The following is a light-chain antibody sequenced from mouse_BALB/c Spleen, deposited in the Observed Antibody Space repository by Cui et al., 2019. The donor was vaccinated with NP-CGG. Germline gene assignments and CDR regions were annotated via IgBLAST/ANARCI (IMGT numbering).Light chain of an antibody. Sequence: AAVTKESALTTSPGETVTLTCRSSTGAVTTSNYANWVQEKPDHLFTGLIGGTNNRAPGVSARFSGSLIGDKAALTITGAQTEDEAIYFCALWYSNHWVFGGGTKLTVL. J-gene: IGLJ1*01. V-gene: IGLV1*01. CDR1: TGAVTTSNY. CDR2: GTN. CDR3: ALWYSNHWV.